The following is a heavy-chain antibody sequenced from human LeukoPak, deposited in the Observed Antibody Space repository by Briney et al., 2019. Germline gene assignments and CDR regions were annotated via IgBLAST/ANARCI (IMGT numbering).Heavy chain of an antibody. CDR2: INPSSGGT. J-gene: IGHJ4*02. V-gene: IGHV1-2*02. CDR3: ARSYRGRRFDY. D-gene: IGHD2-21*01. CDR1: GYTFTGYY. Sequence: ASVKVSCKASGYTFTGYYVHWVRQAPGQGLEWMGWINPSSGGTNYAQKFQGRVTMTRDTSISTAYLELSRLRSDDTAVYYCARSYRGRRFDYWGQGNLVPVSS.